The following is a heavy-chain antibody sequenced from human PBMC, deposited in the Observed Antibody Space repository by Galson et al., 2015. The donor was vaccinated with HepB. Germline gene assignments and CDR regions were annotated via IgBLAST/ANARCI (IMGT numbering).Heavy chain of an antibody. J-gene: IGHJ3*02. D-gene: IGHD5-24*01. CDR1: GDSVSSNRAA. CDR3: ARVGPGRDGYNYGALDI. CDR2: TLYRSKWSI. Sequence: CAISGDSVSSNRAAWNWIGQSPSRGLEWLGRTLYRSKWSIDYAASVRSRIIINPDTSNNQVSLQLNSVTPEDTAVYYCARVGPGRDGYNYGALDIWAQGTMVTVSS. V-gene: IGHV6-1*01.